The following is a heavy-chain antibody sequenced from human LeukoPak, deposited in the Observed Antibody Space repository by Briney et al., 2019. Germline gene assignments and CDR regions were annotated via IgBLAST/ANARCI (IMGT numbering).Heavy chain of an antibody. J-gene: IGHJ4*02. CDR2: RYSAGRT. D-gene: IGHD3-10*01. Sequence: GGSLRLSCAASGFTVSNNYMTWVRQAPGKGLEWVSVRYSAGRTFCADSVKGRFTISRDNSRNTLYLQMNSLRAEDTAIYYCARGHDALGYWGQGTLVTASS. CDR1: GFTVSNNY. V-gene: IGHV3-53*01. CDR3: ARGHDALGY.